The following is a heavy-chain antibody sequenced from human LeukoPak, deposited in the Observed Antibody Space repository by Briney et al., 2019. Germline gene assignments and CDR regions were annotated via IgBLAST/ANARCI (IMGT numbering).Heavy chain of an antibody. CDR2: INHSGST. J-gene: IGHJ6*03. CDR1: GGSFSGYC. CDR3: ARHGKYQPYYYYYYYMDV. D-gene: IGHD2-2*01. V-gene: IGHV4-34*01. Sequence: SETLSLTCAVYGGSFSGYCWSWIRQPPGKGLEWIGEINHSGSTNYNPSLKSRVTISVDTSKNQFSLKLSSVTAADTAVYYCARHGKYQPYYYYYYYMDVWGKGTTVTVSS.